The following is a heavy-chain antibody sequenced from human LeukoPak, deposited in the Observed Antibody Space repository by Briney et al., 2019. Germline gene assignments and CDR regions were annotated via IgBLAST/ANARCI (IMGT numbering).Heavy chain of an antibody. CDR3: ARAVWFGELSRFDAFDI. CDR2: ISGSGGSI. V-gene: IGHV3-23*01. J-gene: IGHJ3*02. Sequence: GGSLRLSCAASGFTFSSYSMNWVRQAPGKGLEWVSVISGSGGSIYYADSVKGRFTISRDNSKNTLYLQMNSLRAEDTAVYFCARAVWFGELSRFDAFDIWGQGTMVTVSS. D-gene: IGHD3-10*01. CDR1: GFTFSSYS.